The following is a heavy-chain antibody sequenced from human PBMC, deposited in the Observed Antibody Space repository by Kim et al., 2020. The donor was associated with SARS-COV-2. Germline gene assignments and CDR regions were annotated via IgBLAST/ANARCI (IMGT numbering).Heavy chain of an antibody. J-gene: IGHJ5*02. CDR3: ARGRSRLRRISWVDP. CDR2: MNPSSGRT. CDR1: TVNCYD. V-gene: IGHV1-8*01. D-gene: IGHD4-17*01. Sequence: TVNCYDINWVRQATGQGPEWMGWMNPSSGRTGYSQKFQGRVTMTSNTSINTAYMELSSLRSEDTAVYYCARGRSRLRRISWVDPWGQGPLAT.